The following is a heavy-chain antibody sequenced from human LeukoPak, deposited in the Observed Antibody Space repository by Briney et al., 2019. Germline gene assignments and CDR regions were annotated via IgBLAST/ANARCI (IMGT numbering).Heavy chain of an antibody. V-gene: IGHV4-34*01. CDR2: INHSGST. J-gene: IGHJ6*02. D-gene: IGHD5/OR15-5a*01. CDR1: GGSFSGYY. Sequence: SETLPLTCAVYGGSFSGYYWSWIRQPPGKGLEWIGEINHSGSTNYNPSLKSRVTISVDTSKNQFSPKLSSVTAADTAVYYCAIYRSYYYGMDVWGQGTTVTVSS. CDR3: AIYRSYYYGMDV.